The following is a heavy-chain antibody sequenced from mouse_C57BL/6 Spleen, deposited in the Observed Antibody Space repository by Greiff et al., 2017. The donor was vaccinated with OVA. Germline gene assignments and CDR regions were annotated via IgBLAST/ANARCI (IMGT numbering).Heavy chain of an antibody. D-gene: IGHD2-4*01. Sequence: VQLQQSGPELVKPGASVKIPCKASGYTFTDYNMDWVKQSHGKSLEWIGDINPNNGGTIYNQKFKGKATLTVDKSSSTAYMELRSLTSEDTAVYYCARIYYDYDVGFAYWGQGTLVTVSA. V-gene: IGHV1-18*01. CDR2: INPNNGGT. J-gene: IGHJ3*01. CDR3: ARIYYDYDVGFAY. CDR1: GYTFTDYN.